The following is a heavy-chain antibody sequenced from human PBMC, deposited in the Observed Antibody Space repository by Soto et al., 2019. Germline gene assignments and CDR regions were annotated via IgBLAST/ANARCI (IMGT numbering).Heavy chain of an antibody. CDR2: ISTYTGKT. J-gene: IGHJ6*02. CDR3: AREEQFDPNGHHLMDV. CDR1: GYVFSDNG. D-gene: IGHD6-6*01. V-gene: IGHV1-18*04. Sequence: QVQLVQSGAEEKKPGASVKVSCKSAGYVFSDNGVSWVRQVPGQGLEWMGWISTYTGKTKYAQKFQDRVTLTTDTSTSTVYVDLRSLRPVETAVYYFAREEQFDPNGHHLMDVWSQGTTVAVS.